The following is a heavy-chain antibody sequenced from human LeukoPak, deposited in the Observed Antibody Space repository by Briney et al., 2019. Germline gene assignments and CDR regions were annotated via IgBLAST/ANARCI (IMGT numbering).Heavy chain of an antibody. D-gene: IGHD7-27*01. J-gene: IGHJ4*02. CDR3: ARARSSNWGFDY. Sequence: ASQTLSLTCTVSGGSISSGGYYWSWIRQPPGKGLEWIGYIYHSGSTYHNPSLKSRVTISVDRSKNQFSLKLSSVTAADTAVYYCARARSSNWGFDYWGQGTLVTVSS. CDR2: IYHSGST. CDR1: GGSISSGGYY. V-gene: IGHV4-30-2*01.